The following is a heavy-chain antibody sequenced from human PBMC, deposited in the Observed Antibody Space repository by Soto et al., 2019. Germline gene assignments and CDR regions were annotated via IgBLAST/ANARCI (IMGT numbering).Heavy chain of an antibody. CDR1: GYSFTDYH. J-gene: IGHJ6*02. D-gene: IGHD2-8*01. Sequence: ASVKVSCKAPGYSFTDYHIHWVRQAPGQVLEWLGRINPKSGGTSTAQKFQGWVTMTTDTSISTASMELTRLTSDDTAIYYCARGDSTDCSNGVCSFFYNHDMDVWGQGTTVTVSS. CDR2: INPKSGGT. V-gene: IGHV1-2*04. CDR3: ARGDSTDCSNGVCSFFYNHDMDV.